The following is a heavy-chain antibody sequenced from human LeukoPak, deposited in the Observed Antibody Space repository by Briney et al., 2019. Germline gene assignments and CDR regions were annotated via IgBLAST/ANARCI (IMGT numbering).Heavy chain of an antibody. CDR1: GYTFTSYD. CDR2: MNPNSGNT. Sequence: ASVKVSCKASGYTFTSYDINWVRQSTGQGLEWMGWMNPNSGNTGYAQKFQGRVTMTRNTSISTAYMELSSLRSEDTAVYYCARGRRTTVVTPVYWGQGTLVTVSS. V-gene: IGHV1-8*01. CDR3: ARGRRTTVVTPVY. D-gene: IGHD4-23*01. J-gene: IGHJ4*02.